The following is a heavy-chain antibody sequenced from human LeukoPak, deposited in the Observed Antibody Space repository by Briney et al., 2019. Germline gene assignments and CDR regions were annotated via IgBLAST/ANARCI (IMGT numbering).Heavy chain of an antibody. V-gene: IGHV3-74*01. CDR3: ARGLYGDPLGFDF. D-gene: IGHD7-27*01. CDR1: GFTFSNYY. Sequence: GGSLRLSCAASGFTFSNYYMHWVRQAPGEGPVWVSRVYTDGITTNYADSVKGRFTISRDNAQNALYLQMHSLRAEDTAVYYCARGLYGDPLGFDFWGQGILVTVSS. CDR2: VYTDGITT. J-gene: IGHJ5*01.